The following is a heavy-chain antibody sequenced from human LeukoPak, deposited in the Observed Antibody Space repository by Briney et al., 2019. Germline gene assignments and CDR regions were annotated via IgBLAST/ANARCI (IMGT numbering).Heavy chain of an antibody. J-gene: IGHJ4*02. Sequence: SEILSLTCTVSGGSISSYYWSWIRQPPGKGLEWIGYIYYSGSTNYNPSLKSRVTISVDTSKNQFSLKLSSVTAADTAVYYCARGGRFLEWLFDPIDCWGQGTLVTVSS. V-gene: IGHV4-59*01. CDR1: GGSISSYY. CDR3: ARGGRFLEWLFDPIDC. CDR2: IYYSGST. D-gene: IGHD3-3*01.